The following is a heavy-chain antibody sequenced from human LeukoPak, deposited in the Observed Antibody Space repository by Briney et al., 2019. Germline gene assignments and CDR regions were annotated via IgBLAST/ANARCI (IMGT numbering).Heavy chain of an antibody. CDR1: GFTFSSYA. CDR2: IQYDESYK. Sequence: GGSLRLSCAASGFTFSSYAMHWVRQAPGKGLEWVAFIQYDESYKYYVDSVKGRFTISRDNSKNTLYLQMNSLRTEDTAVYYCAKEVLGTGAGYWGQGTLVTVSS. D-gene: IGHD3-22*01. J-gene: IGHJ4*02. V-gene: IGHV3-30*02. CDR3: AKEVLGTGAGY.